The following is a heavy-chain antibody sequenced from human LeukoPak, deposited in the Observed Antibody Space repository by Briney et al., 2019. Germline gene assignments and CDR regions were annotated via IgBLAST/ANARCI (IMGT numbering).Heavy chain of an antibody. Sequence: SETLSLTCTVSGGSISSYYWSWIRQPPGKGLEWIGYIYYSGSTNYNPSLKSRVTISVDTSKNQFSLKLSSVTAADTAVYYCARYSSSWSPYFDYWGQGTLVTVSS. J-gene: IGHJ4*02. D-gene: IGHD6-13*01. CDR3: ARYSSSWSPYFDY. CDR2: IYYSGST. CDR1: GGSISSYY. V-gene: IGHV4-59*08.